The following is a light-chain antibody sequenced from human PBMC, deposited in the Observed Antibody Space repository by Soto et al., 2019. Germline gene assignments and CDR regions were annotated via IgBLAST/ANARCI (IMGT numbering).Light chain of an antibody. CDR3: QQTYDTPYN. V-gene: IGKV1-39*01. Sequence: DIQMTQSPSSLSASVGDRVTITCRASQNIRSYVNWYQQSPGKAPKLLVYAASTLQSAVPSRFSGSGSGTDFSLTISSLQPEDFATYFCQQTYDTPYNFGRGT. CDR1: QNIRSY. CDR2: AAS. J-gene: IGKJ2*01.